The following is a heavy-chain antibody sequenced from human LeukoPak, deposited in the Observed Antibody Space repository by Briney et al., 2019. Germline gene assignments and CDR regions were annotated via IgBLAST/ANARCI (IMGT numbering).Heavy chain of an antibody. V-gene: IGHV4-4*02. CDR1: GGSISSTNW. CDR2: IYHSGST. Sequence: SETLSLTCAVSGGSISSTNWWSWVRPPPGKVLEWIGEIYHSGSTNYNPSLKSRVTISADKSKNQFSLKLTYVTAADTAVYYCARDRMGVRAFDYWGQGTLVTVSS. CDR3: ARDRMGVRAFDY. D-gene: IGHD3-10*01. J-gene: IGHJ4*02.